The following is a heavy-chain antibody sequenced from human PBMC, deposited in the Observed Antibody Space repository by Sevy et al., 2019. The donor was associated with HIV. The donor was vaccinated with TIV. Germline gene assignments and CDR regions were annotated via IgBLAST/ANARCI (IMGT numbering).Heavy chain of an antibody. Sequence: GRSLRLSCAASGFTPSTYGMHWVRQAPGKGLEWVAVIGYDGSNKYYADSVKGRFTISRDNAKNSLYLQMNSLTAEDTAVYYCARYGGYIDHWGHGTLVTVSS. J-gene: IGHJ4*01. CDR3: ARYGGYIDH. D-gene: IGHD2-15*01. CDR1: GFTPSTYG. V-gene: IGHV3-33*01. CDR2: IGYDGSNK.